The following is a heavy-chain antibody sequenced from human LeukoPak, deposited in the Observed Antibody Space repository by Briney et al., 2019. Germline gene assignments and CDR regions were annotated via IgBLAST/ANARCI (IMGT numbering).Heavy chain of an antibody. CDR1: GFTFDNYA. Sequence: GGSLRLSCAASGFTFDNYAMSWVRQAPGKGLEWVSAISGNGGSTYYADSVKGRFTISRDNSKNTLYLQMNSLRAEDTAVYYCASKAKYSTTWAFDYWGQGTLVTVSS. CDR3: ASKAKYSTTWAFDY. CDR2: ISGNGGST. J-gene: IGHJ4*02. D-gene: IGHD6-6*01. V-gene: IGHV3-23*01.